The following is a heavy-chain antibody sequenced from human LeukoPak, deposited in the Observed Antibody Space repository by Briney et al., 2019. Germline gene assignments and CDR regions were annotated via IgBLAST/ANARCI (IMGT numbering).Heavy chain of an antibody. D-gene: IGHD5-12*01. CDR1: GFTFSYYS. V-gene: IGHV3-48*02. Sequence: PGGSLRLSCVPSGFTFSYYSMNWVRQAPGKGLEWVSYINSISGEIWYADSVKGRFTISRDDAKNSLYLQMNSLRDEDTAVYYCARDHGYAFDYWGQGTLVTVSS. CDR2: INSISGEI. CDR3: ARDHGYAFDY. J-gene: IGHJ4*02.